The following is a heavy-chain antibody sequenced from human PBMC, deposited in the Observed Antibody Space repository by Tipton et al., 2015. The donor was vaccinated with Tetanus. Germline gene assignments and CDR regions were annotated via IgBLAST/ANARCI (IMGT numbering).Heavy chain of an antibody. CDR1: GGSISSYNYY. V-gene: IGHV4-39*01. J-gene: IGHJ3*02. CDR2: IYYSGNT. CDR3: ARLSSSSNDAHAFDI. Sequence: TLSLTCTVSGGSISSYNYYWGWIRQPPGKGLEWIGSIYYSGNTYYNPSLRSRVTMSVDTSKIQFSLMLTSVTASGTAVYYCARLSSSSNDAHAFDIWGQGTMVTVSS. D-gene: IGHD2-2*01.